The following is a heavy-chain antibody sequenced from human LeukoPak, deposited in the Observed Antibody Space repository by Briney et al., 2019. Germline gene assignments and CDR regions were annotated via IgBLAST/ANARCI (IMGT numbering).Heavy chain of an antibody. D-gene: IGHD5-12*01. CDR2: TYTSGST. V-gene: IGHV4-61*02. CDR3: ARGRYSGYDWDYYYGMDV. CDR1: GGSISSGSYY. Sequence: SETLSLTCAVYGGSISSGSYYWSWIRQPAGKGLEWIGRTYTSGSTNYNPSLKSRVTISVDTSKNQFSLKLSSVTAADTAVYYCARGRYSGYDWDYYYGMDVWGQGTTVTVSS. J-gene: IGHJ6*02.